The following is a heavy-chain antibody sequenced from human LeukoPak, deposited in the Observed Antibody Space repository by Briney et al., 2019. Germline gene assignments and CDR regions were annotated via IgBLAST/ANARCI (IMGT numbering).Heavy chain of an antibody. D-gene: IGHD3-10*01. Sequence: GRSLRLSCAASGFTFSSYGMHWVRQAPGKGLEWVAVIWYDGSNKYYADSVKGRFTISRDNSKDTLYLQMNSLRAEDTAVYYCAGGYGSGNDFDYWGQGTLVTVSS. CDR2: IWYDGSNK. V-gene: IGHV3-33*01. CDR3: AGGYGSGNDFDY. J-gene: IGHJ4*02. CDR1: GFTFSSYG.